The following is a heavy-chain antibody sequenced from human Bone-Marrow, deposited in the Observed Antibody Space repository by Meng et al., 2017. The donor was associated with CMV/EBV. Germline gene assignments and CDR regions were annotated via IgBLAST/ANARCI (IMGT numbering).Heavy chain of an antibody. CDR3: ARESAVDGDYALDY. Sequence: GESLKISCAASGFTFSSYSMNWVRQAPGKGLEWVSYISSSSSTIYYADSVKGRFTISRDNAKNSLYLQMNSLRAEDTAVYYCARESAVDGDYALDYWGQGTLATFSS. V-gene: IGHV3-48*04. D-gene: IGHD4-17*01. J-gene: IGHJ4*02. CDR1: GFTFSSYS. CDR2: ISSSSSTI.